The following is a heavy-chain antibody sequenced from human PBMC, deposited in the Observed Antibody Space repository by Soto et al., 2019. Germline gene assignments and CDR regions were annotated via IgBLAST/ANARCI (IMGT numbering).Heavy chain of an antibody. CDR2: KSYDGVNK. J-gene: IGHJ4*02. CDR1: GFTCSIYS. V-gene: IGHV3-30*14. Sequence: GSLRLSSAASGFTCSIYSMHWVRQAPGRVLELVAVKSYDGVNKXXXYSLKCLXXIARYNSKNTXYLQMXILITNDRTXNYCARASGITMVRGVHWGQGTLVTVSS. CDR3: ARASGITMVRGVH. D-gene: IGHD3-10*01.